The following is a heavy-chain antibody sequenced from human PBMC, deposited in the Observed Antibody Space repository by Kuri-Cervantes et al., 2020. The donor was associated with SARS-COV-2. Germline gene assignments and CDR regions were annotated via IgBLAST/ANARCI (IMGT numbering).Heavy chain of an antibody. CDR3: ARSTPFRRLVVISQGGAFDI. Sequence: SETLSLTWTVSGDFITIYYWSWIRQSPGKGLEWIGYISETGGTNYNPSLKSRVTMSVDISKNQFSLKMNSVNAADTAVYYCARSTPFRRLVVISQGGAFDIWGQGTMVTVSS. J-gene: IGHJ3*02. CDR2: ISETGGT. D-gene: IGHD3-22*01. V-gene: IGHV4-59*01. CDR1: GDFITIYY.